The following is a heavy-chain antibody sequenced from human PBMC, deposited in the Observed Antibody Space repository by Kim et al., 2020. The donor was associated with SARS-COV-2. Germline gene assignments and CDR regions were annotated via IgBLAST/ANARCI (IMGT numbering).Heavy chain of an antibody. D-gene: IGHD6-6*01. CDR3: ARDKQLEVPYYYGMDV. Sequence: SGKGRFTISRDNAKNSLYLQMNSLRAEDTAVYYCARDKQLEVPYYYGMDVWGQGTTVTVSS. V-gene: IGHV3-21*01. J-gene: IGHJ6*02.